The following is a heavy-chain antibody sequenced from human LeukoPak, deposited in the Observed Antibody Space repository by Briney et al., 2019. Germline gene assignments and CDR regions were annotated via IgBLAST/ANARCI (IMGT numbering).Heavy chain of an antibody. Sequence: GGSLRLSCAASGFTFSSYAMHWVRQAPGKGLDYVSAMSSDGRSTYYADSVKGRFTIYRDNSKNTLYLQMSSLRPEDAAVYYCARAPPGYCSGGSCSRPLDLWGQGTLVTVSS. J-gene: IGHJ5*02. CDR1: GFTFSSYA. D-gene: IGHD2-15*01. CDR2: MSSDGRST. V-gene: IGHV3-64D*09. CDR3: ARAPPGYCSGGSCSRPLDL.